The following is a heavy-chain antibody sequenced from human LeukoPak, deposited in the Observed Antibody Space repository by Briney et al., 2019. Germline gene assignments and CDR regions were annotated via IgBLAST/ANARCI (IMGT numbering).Heavy chain of an antibody. CDR3: ARDGGYYDILTGYIMGAWFDP. V-gene: IGHV1-2*02. Sequence: ASVKVSCKASGYTFTGYYMHWVRQAPGQGLEWMGWINPNSGSTNYAQKFQGRVTMTRDTSISTAYMELSRLRSDDTAVYYCARDGGYYDILTGYIMGAWFDPWGQGTLVTVSS. CDR1: GYTFTGYY. D-gene: IGHD3-9*01. J-gene: IGHJ5*02. CDR2: INPNSGST.